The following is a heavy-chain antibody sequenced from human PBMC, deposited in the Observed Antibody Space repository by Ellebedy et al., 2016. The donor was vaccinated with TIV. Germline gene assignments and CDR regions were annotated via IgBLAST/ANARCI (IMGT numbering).Heavy chain of an antibody. CDR2: ISAHNGAT. V-gene: IGHV1-18*04. Sequence: AASVKVSCKASGYSFTSYGIHWVRQAPGQGLEWMGWISAHNGATNYAQKFQGRVIMTRDRSTSTGYMELRSLRPDDTAVYYCARDLIWGTKEGPDYWGQGTLVTVSS. CDR1: GYSFTSYG. D-gene: IGHD3-16*01. J-gene: IGHJ4*02. CDR3: ARDLIWGTKEGPDY.